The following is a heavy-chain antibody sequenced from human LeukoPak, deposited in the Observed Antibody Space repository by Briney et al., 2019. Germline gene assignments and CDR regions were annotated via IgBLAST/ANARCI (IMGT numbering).Heavy chain of an antibody. J-gene: IGHJ5*02. CDR2: INSDESIT. Sequence: GGSPRLSCAASGFTFSSYWMHWVRQAPGKGLVWVSLINSDESITSYADSVKGRFTISRDNAKNTLFLQMNSLRAEDTAVYYCVREFGKIDGGTWGQGTLVTVSS. V-gene: IGHV3-74*01. CDR3: VREFGKIDGGT. D-gene: IGHD3-16*01. CDR1: GFTFSSYW.